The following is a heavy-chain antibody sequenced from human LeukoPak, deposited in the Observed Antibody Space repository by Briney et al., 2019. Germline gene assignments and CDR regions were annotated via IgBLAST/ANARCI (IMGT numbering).Heavy chain of an antibody. CDR1: GFTFSSYS. J-gene: IGHJ4*02. CDR3: ARDPLASYSSSSPAYFDY. V-gene: IGHV3-21*01. CDR2: ISSSSSYI. Sequence: GSLRLSCAASGFTFSSYSMNWVRQAPGKGLEWVSSISSSSSYIYYADSVKGRFTISRDNAKNSLYLQMNSLRAEDTAVYYCARDPLASYSSSSPAYFDYWGQGTLVTVSS. D-gene: IGHD6-6*01.